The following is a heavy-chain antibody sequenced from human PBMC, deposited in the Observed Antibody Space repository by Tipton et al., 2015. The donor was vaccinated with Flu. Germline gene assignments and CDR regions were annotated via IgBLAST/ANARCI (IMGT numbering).Heavy chain of an antibody. D-gene: IGHD3-10*01. V-gene: IGHV3-30*02. J-gene: IGHJ1*01. CDR2: IRFDGSNK. Sequence: SGFTFSNYGIHWARQAPGKGLEWVAFIRFDGSNKYYADFVKGRFTISRDNSKNTLYLQMNSLRAEDTAVYYCAKDPGEEPEYFQHWGQGTLVTVSS. CDR3: AKDPGEEPEYFQH. CDR1: GFTFSNYG.